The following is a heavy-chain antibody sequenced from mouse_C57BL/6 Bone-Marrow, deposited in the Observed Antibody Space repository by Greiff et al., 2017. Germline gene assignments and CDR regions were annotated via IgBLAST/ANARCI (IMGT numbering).Heavy chain of an antibody. CDR1: GYTFTSYG. J-gene: IGHJ4*01. D-gene: IGHD1-1*01. Sequence: VMLVESGAELARPGASVKLSCKASGYTFTSYGISWVKQRTGQGLEWIGEIYPRSGNTYYNEKFKGKATLTADKSSSTAYMELRSLTSEDSAVYFCARWIPFITTVVALYYYAMDYWGQGTSVTVSS. V-gene: IGHV1-81*01. CDR2: IYPRSGNT. CDR3: ARWIPFITTVVALYYYAMDY.